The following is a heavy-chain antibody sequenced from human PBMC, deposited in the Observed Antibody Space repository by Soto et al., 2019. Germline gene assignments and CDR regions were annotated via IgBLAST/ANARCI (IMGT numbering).Heavy chain of an antibody. J-gene: IGHJ4*01. V-gene: IGHV3-15*07. Sequence: PEGSLRLSCAASGFTYSNAWINWVRQAPGKGLEWVGRIKSKTDGGTTDFAAPVKGRFAISRDDSKNMVYLQMNSLKTEDTGIYYCTIDSYSTMIVVRFDDWGHGTLVTVSS. D-gene: IGHD3-22*01. CDR2: IKSKTDGGTT. CDR3: TIDSYSTMIVVRFDD. CDR1: GFTYSNAW.